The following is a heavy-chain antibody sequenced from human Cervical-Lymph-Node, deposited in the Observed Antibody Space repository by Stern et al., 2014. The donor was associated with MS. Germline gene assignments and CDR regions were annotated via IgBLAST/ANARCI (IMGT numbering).Heavy chain of an antibody. CDR3: ARDGYSSTEYYLEY. J-gene: IGHJ4*02. Sequence: QVQLQESGPGLVKPSETLTLTCTVSGDSISRRSYYWSWIRQLPGKGLEWLGFIYYGGSTKYNPSLTGRVTILQDSSKNQISLKLNSVTAADSAVYFCARDGYSSTEYYLEYWGQGILVTVS. D-gene: IGHD6-19*01. CDR1: GDSISRRSYY. CDR2: IYYGGST. V-gene: IGHV4-61*01.